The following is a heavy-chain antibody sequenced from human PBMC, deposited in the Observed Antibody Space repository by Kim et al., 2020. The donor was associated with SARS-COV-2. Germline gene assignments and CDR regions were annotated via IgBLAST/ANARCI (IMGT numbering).Heavy chain of an antibody. Sequence: GGSLRLSCAASGFTFDDYTMHWVRQAPGKGLEWVSLISWDGGSTYYADSVKGRFTISRDNSKNSLYLQMNSLRTEDTALYYCAKDKRGLPRGSGSYYDYWGQGTLVTVSS. V-gene: IGHV3-43*01. D-gene: IGHD3-10*01. CDR1: GFTFDDYT. CDR2: ISWDGGST. CDR3: AKDKRGLPRGSGSYYDY. J-gene: IGHJ4*02.